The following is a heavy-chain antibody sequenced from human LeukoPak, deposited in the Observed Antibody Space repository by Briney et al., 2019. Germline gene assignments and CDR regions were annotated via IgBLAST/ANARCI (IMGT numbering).Heavy chain of an antibody. CDR2: INQDGSEK. CDR3: ARGYNWNYYYHYGMDV. Sequence: GGSLRLSCAASGFSFSSYWMTWVRQAPGKGLEWVANINQDGSEKYYVDSVKGRFTISRDNSKNTLYLQMNSLRAEDTAVYYCARGYNWNYYYHYGMDVWGQGTTVTVSS. J-gene: IGHJ6*02. V-gene: IGHV3-7*01. CDR1: GFSFSSYW. D-gene: IGHD1-20*01.